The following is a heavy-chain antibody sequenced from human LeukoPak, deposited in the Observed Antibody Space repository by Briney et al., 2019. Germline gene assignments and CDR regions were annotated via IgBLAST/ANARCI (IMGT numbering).Heavy chain of an antibody. CDR1: GFTFSSYE. CDR3: ARDCSGGSCYPYYYYMDV. D-gene: IGHD2-15*01. Sequence: GGSLRLSCAASGFTFSSYEMNWVRQAPGKGLEWVSYISSSGSTIYYADSVKGRFTISRDNAKNSLYLQMNSLRAEDTAVYYCARDCSGGSCYPYYYYMDVWGKGTTVTVSS. CDR2: ISSSGSTI. V-gene: IGHV3-48*03. J-gene: IGHJ6*03.